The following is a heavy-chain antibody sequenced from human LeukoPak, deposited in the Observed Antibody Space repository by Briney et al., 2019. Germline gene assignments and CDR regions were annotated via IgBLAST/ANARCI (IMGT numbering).Heavy chain of an antibody. Sequence: AGGSLRLSCAASGFTFSSYGMHWVRQAPGKGLEWVAVISYDGSNKYYADSVKGRFTISRDNSKNTLYLQMNSLRAEDTAVYYCASLPTRAAAYFDYWGQGTLVTVSS. CDR1: GFTFSSYG. V-gene: IGHV3-30*19. D-gene: IGHD6-13*01. CDR3: ASLPTRAAAYFDY. J-gene: IGHJ4*02. CDR2: ISYDGSNK.